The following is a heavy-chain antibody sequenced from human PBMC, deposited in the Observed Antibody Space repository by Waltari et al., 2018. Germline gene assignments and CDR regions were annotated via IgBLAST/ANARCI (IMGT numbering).Heavy chain of an antibody. CDR2: ISYDGSHK. CDR3: ARDIAYHDSSGYYPYYFDY. D-gene: IGHD3-22*01. Sequence: QVQLVESGGGVVQPGRSLRLSCAASGFTFSSYASHWGRQAPGKGLEWVAVISYDGSHKYYADSVKGRFTISRDSSKNTLFLQMNSLRVEDTAVYYCARDIAYHDSSGYYPYYFDYWGQGALVTVSS. J-gene: IGHJ4*02. CDR1: GFTFSSYA. V-gene: IGHV3-30-3*01.